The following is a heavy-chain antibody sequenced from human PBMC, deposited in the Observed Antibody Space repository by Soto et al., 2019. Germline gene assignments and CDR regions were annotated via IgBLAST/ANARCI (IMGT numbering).Heavy chain of an antibody. CDR3: ARVAAAAIPYNWFDP. V-gene: IGHV1-46*01. J-gene: IGHJ5*02. Sequence: ASVNVSCKASGYTFTSYYMHWVRQAPGQGLEWMGIINPSGGSTSYAQKFQGRVTMTRDTSTSTVYMELSSLRSEDTAVYYCARVAAAAIPYNWFDPWGQGTLVTVSS. CDR2: INPSGGST. D-gene: IGHD2-2*01. CDR1: GYTFTSYY.